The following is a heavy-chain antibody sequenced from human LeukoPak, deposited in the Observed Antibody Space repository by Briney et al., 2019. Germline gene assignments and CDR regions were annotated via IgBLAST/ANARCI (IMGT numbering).Heavy chain of an antibody. D-gene: IGHD5-18*01. Sequence: GGSLRLSCAASGFTFSSYGMHWVRQAPGKGLEWVAVISSDGSNKYYADSVKGRFTISRDNIKNTLYLQMNSLRGEDTAVYYCAKVASGCSYAYFDYWGQGTLVTVSS. V-gene: IGHV3-30*18. CDR2: ISSDGSNK. CDR1: GFTFSSYG. J-gene: IGHJ4*02. CDR3: AKVASGCSYAYFDY.